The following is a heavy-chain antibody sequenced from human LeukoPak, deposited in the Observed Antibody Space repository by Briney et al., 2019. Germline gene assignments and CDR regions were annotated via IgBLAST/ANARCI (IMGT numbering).Heavy chain of an antibody. D-gene: IGHD4-17*01. V-gene: IGHV3-74*01. CDR3: AKGGATVIDY. CDR1: AFTFSSYW. CDR2: INSDGIST. Sequence: GGSLRLSCAASAFTFSSYWMHWVRQAPGNGLVWVSRINSDGISTSYADSVKGRFTISRDNAKNTLYLQMNSLRAEDTAVYYCAKGGATVIDYWGQGTLVTVSS. J-gene: IGHJ4*02.